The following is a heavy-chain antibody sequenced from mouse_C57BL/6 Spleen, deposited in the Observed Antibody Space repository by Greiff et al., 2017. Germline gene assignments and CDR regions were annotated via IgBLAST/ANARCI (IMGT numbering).Heavy chain of an antibody. J-gene: IGHJ4*01. Sequence: VQLQQPGAELVKPGASVKLSCKASGYTFTSYWMPWVKQRPGRGLEWIGRIDPNSGGTKYNEKFKSKATLTVDKPSSTAYMQLSSLTSGDSAVYYCARHCCITTVVATNYYAMDYWGQGTSVTVSS. CDR1: GYTFTSYW. CDR3: ARHCCITTVVATNYYAMDY. V-gene: IGHV1-72*01. CDR2: IDPNSGGT. D-gene: IGHD1-1*01.